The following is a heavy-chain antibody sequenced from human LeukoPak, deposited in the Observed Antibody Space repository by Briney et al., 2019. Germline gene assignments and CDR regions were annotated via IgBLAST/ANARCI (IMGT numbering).Heavy chain of an antibody. CDR3: AKAVYSSSWYYFDY. V-gene: IGHV3-23*01. D-gene: IGHD6-13*01. Sequence: GGSLRLSCAPSGFTFSSYAMSWVRQAPGKGLEWVSAISGSGGSTYYADSVKGRFTISRYNSKNTLYLQMNSLRAEDTAVYYCAKAVYSSSWYYFDYWGQGTLVTVSS. J-gene: IGHJ4*02. CDR2: ISGSGGST. CDR1: GFTFSSYA.